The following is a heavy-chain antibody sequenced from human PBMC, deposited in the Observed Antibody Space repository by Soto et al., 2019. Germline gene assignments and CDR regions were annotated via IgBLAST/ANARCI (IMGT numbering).Heavy chain of an antibody. D-gene: IGHD2-2*01. V-gene: IGHV4-34*01. J-gene: IGHJ4*02. CDR1: GGSFSGYY. Sequence: QVQLQQGGAGLLKPSETLSLTCAVYGGSFSGYYWTWIRQSPEKGLEWIGEVNHSGTTYYNPSLKTRGTITVTTHKTKFSLKMGSVTAADTAVYYCARGIGYCSSINCYSSRRLRFDSWGQGTLVTVSS. CDR2: VNHSGTT. CDR3: ARGIGYCSSINCYSSRRLRFDS.